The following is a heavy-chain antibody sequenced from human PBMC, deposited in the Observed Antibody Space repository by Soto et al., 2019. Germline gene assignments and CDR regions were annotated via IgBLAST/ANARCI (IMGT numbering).Heavy chain of an antibody. V-gene: IGHV3-33*01. CDR3: ARDPGYSGFDFDY. Sequence: QVQLVESGGGVVQPGRSLRLSCAASGFTFSSHAMHWVRQAPGQGLEWVAFIWYYGSKKYYADSVKGRFTVARDDSKNTLSLQMNSLRVEDTAVYYCARDPGYSGFDFDYRGQGTLVTVSS. J-gene: IGHJ4*02. D-gene: IGHD5-12*01. CDR1: GFTFSSHA. CDR2: IWYYGSKK.